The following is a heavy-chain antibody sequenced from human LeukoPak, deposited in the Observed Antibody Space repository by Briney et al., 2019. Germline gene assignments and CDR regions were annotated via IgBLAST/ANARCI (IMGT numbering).Heavy chain of an antibody. CDR1: GGSISSTDYY. V-gene: IGHV4-39*07. CDR2: IYYSGST. J-gene: IGHJ4*02. CDR3: ARLLYDALGSGWARNPTPVFDY. Sequence: SETLSLTCTVSGGSISSTDYYWGWIRQPPGKGLEWIGTIYYSGSTYYNPSLKSRVTIAVDTSKNQFSLRLSSVTAADTAVYYCARLLYDALGSGWARNPTPVFDYWGQGTLVTVSS. D-gene: IGHD6-25*01.